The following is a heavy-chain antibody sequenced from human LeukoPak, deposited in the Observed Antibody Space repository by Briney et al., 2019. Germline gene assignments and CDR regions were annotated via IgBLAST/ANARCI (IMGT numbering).Heavy chain of an antibody. CDR2: IYYSGST. D-gene: IGHD2-2*01. V-gene: IGHV4-59*12. Sequence: SETLSLTCTVSGGSISSYYWSWIRQPPGKGLEWIGYIYYSGSTNYNPSLKSRVTISVDTSKNQFSLKLSSVTAADTAVYYCARLDGVVPAAPRGYYYYGMDVWGQGTTVTVSS. J-gene: IGHJ6*02. CDR3: ARLDGVVPAAPRGYYYYGMDV. CDR1: GGSISSYY.